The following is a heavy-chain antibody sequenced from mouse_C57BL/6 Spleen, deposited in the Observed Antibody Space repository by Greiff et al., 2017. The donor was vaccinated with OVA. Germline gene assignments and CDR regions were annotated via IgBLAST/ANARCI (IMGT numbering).Heavy chain of an antibody. CDR3: ARGSNYVLFAY. CDR2: IDPSDSYT. CDR1: GYTFTSYW. V-gene: IGHV1-69*01. J-gene: IGHJ3*01. Sequence: QVQLQQPGAELVMPGASVKLSCKASGYTFTSYWMHWVKQRPGQGLEWIGEIDPSDSYTNYNQKFKGKSTLTVDKSSSTAYMQLSSLTSEDSAVYYCARGSNYVLFAYWGQGTLVTVSA. D-gene: IGHD2-5*01.